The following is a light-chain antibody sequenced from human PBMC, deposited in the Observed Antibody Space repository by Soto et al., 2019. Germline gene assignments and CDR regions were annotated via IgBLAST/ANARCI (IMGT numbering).Light chain of an antibody. CDR2: DVS. Sequence: QSVLTQPRSVSGSPGQSVTISCTGTSSDVGGYNYVSWYQQHPGKAPKLMIYDVSKRPSGVPDRFSGSKSGNTASLTISWLQAEDEADYYCCSYAGSYTHVVFGGGTKLTVL. J-gene: IGLJ2*01. CDR3: CSYAGSYTHVV. V-gene: IGLV2-11*01. CDR1: SSDVGGYNY.